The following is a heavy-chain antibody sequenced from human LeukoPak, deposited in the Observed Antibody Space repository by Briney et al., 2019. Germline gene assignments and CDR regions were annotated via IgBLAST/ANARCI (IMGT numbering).Heavy chain of an antibody. CDR3: ANLGGAAYSIDY. Sequence: PGGSLRLSCAAAGFTFSSYPMHWVRQAPGKGLEWVAVISYDGSNKYYADSVKGRFTISRDNSKNTLYLQMNSLRAEDTAVYYCANLGGAAYSIDYWGQGTLVTVSS. CDR1: GFTFSSYP. J-gene: IGHJ4*02. D-gene: IGHD4-11*01. V-gene: IGHV3-30*18. CDR2: ISYDGSNK.